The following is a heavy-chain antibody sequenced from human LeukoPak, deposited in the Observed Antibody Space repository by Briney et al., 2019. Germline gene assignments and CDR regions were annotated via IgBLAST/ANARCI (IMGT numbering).Heavy chain of an antibody. V-gene: IGHV3-30-3*01. D-gene: IGHD6-19*01. Sequence: PGGSLRLSCAASGFTFSSYAMHWVRQAPGKGLEWVAVISYDGSNKYYADSVKGRFTISRDNSKNTLYLQMNSLRTEDTAVYYCATTSSGWYGTFDYWGQGTLVTVSS. CDR2: ISYDGSNK. J-gene: IGHJ4*02. CDR3: ATTSSGWYGTFDY. CDR1: GFTFSSYA.